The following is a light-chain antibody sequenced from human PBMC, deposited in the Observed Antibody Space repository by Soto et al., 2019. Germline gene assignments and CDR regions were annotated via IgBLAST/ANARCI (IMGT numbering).Light chain of an antibody. V-gene: IGLV1-40*01. CDR3: QSYDSSLSGAVV. Sequence: QSVLTQPPSVSGAPGQRVTISCTGSSSNIGGGYDVHWYQQLPGTAPKLVTYGNTYRPSGVPDRFSGSKSGTSASLAITGLQAEDEADYYCQSYDSSLSGAVVFGGGTKLTVL. CDR2: GNT. CDR1: SSNIGGGYD. J-gene: IGLJ2*01.